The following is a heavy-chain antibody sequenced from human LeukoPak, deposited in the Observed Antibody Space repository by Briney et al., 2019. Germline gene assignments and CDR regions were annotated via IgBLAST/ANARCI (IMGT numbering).Heavy chain of an antibody. CDR2: INHSGST. D-gene: IGHD3-22*01. CDR3: ARLLYDSSGYIYGMDV. V-gene: IGHV4-34*01. Sequence: SETLSLTCAVYGGSFSGYYWSWIRQPPGKGLEWIGEINHSGSTNYNPSLKSRVTLSVDTSKNQFSLKLSSVTAADTAVYYCARLLYDSSGYIYGMDVWGQGTTVTVSS. CDR1: GGSFSGYY. J-gene: IGHJ6*02.